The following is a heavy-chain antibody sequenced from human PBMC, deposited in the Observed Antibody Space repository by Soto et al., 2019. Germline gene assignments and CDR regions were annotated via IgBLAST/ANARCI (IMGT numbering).Heavy chain of an antibody. CDR1: GYTFTSYA. J-gene: IGHJ4*02. Sequence: QVHLVQSGAEVKKPGASVKVSCKASGYTFTSYAISWVRQAPGQGLEWMGWIRGYNGDTKYAQKLQGRVTMTTDTSTGTAYMELRSLRSDDTAVYYCARDVDTAMASFDYWGQGTLVTVSS. D-gene: IGHD5-18*01. V-gene: IGHV1-18*01. CDR3: ARDVDTAMASFDY. CDR2: IRGYNGDT.